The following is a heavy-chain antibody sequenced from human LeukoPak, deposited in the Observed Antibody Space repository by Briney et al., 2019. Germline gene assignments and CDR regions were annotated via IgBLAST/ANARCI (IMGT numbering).Heavy chain of an antibody. CDR2: ISYDGTNK. CDR3: ARDANFGYDAFDI. V-gene: IGHV3-30*03. J-gene: IGHJ3*02. Sequence: GGSLRLSCAASGFTFSSYGMHWVRQAPGKGLEGVAVISYDGTNKYYADSVKGRFTISRDNSKNTLYLQVNSLRAEDTAVYYCARDANFGYDAFDIWGQGTMVTVSS. D-gene: IGHD3-10*01. CDR1: GFTFSSYG.